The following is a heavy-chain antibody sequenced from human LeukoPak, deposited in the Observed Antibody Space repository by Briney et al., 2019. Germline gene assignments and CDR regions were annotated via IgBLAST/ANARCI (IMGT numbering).Heavy chain of an antibody. D-gene: IGHD6-6*01. V-gene: IGHV3-11*01. CDR2: ISSSGSGATT. Sequence: GGSPRLSCAASGFTFSDYYMSWIRQAPGKGLEWVSYISSSGSGATTYNADSVKGQFTISRDNSKNTLYLQMNSLRAEDTAVYYCARDSGFKTTRPRPFDYWGQGTLVTVSS. CDR3: ARDSGFKTTRPRPFDY. CDR1: GFTFSDYY. J-gene: IGHJ4*02.